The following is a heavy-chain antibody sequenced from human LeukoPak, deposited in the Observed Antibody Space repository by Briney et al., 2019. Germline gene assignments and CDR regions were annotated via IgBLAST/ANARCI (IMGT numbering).Heavy chain of an antibody. D-gene: IGHD3-10*01. V-gene: IGHV4-39*01. CDR3: ARQGRYYGSGSPLYYSYMDV. CDR1: GGSISSSSYY. J-gene: IGHJ6*03. CDR2: IYYSGST. Sequence: SETLSLTCTVSGGSISSSSYYWGWIRQPPGKGLEWIGSIYYSGSTYYNPSLKSRVTISVDTSKNQFSLKLSSVTAADTAVYYCARQGRYYGSGSPLYYSYMDVWGKGTTVTVSS.